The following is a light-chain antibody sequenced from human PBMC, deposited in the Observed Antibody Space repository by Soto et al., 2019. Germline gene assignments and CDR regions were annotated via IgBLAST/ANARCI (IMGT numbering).Light chain of an antibody. CDR1: QDINSF. CDR2: AAS. V-gene: IGKV1-9*01. Sequence: DIEVTQTPSTLSASVGDRVTITCRASQDINSFLAWYQQKPGKAPKLLIYAASTLQSGVPSRFSGSGSGTDFTLTISSLQPEDFATYYCQQLNSFTLGHGTLLEI. J-gene: IGKJ5*01. CDR3: QQLNSFT.